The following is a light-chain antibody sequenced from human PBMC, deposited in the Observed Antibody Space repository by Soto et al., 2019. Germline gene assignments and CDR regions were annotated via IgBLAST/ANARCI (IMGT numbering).Light chain of an antibody. CDR2: EVT. CDR3: SSYAGRGVGV. Sequence: QSALTQPASVSGSPGQSITISCTGPSSDVGNYDLVSWYQQHPGEAPKLLIYEVTERPSGVSIRFSGSKSHYTASLTISGLQAEDEADYYCSSYAGRGVGVFGGGTKLTVL. J-gene: IGLJ2*01. CDR1: SSDVGNYDL. V-gene: IGLV2-23*02.